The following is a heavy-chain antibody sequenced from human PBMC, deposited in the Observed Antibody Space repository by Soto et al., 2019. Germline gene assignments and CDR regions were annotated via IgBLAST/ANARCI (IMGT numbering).Heavy chain of an antibody. V-gene: IGHV1-18*01. CDR2: INANTGAT. CDR3: GIDEDQWDKRFLEY. D-gene: IGHD1-26*01. CDR1: GHTSRNNG. J-gene: IGHJ4*02. Sequence: QVRLVQSGAEEGQPGASVKVSCKASGHTSRNNGISWVRQAPGQGLEWMGFINANTGATNYARKCRGRLTLTTDTFTRTVGMELRSLRSDDRPVYYFGIDEDQWDKRFLEYWGPGTLVTVSS.